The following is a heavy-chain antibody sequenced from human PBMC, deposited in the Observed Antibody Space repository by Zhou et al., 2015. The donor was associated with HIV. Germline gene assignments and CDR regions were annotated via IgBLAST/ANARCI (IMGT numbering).Heavy chain of an antibody. V-gene: IGHV1-3*01. D-gene: IGHD6-13*01. J-gene: IGHJ3*02. Sequence: QVQLVQSGAEVKKPGASVKVSCKASGYTFTSYAMHWVRQAPGQRLEWMGWINAGNGNTKYSQKFQGRVTITRDTSASTAYMELSSLRSEDTAVYYCARDGRIAAAGRGAFDIWGQGTMVTVSS. CDR2: INAGNGNT. CDR3: ARDGRIAAAGRGAFDI. CDR1: GYTFTSYA.